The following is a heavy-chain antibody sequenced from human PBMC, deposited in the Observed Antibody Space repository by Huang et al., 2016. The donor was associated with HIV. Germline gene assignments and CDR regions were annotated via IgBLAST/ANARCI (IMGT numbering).Heavy chain of an antibody. CDR2: ISGSGAST. CDR1: RFTFSNVA. D-gene: IGHD1-7*01. Sequence: EVQMLESGGGLVQPGGSLRLSCAASRFTFSNVAMNWVRMAPGKGLEWVLIISGSGASTHYSETLKGRFTVSRDNSKNTLYLQINSLRAEETAVYYCAKDHGSGITINYFDSWGQGTLVTVSS. J-gene: IGHJ5*01. CDR3: AKDHGSGITINYFDS. V-gene: IGHV3-23*01.